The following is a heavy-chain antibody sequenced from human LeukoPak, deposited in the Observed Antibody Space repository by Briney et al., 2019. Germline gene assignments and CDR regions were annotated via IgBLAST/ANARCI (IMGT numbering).Heavy chain of an antibody. Sequence: SETLSLTCAVSGGSFSGYYRSWIPQTPGKGLEWIGEINHSGSTNYNPSLKSRVTISVDTSKNQFSLKLSSVTAADTAVYYCARGGQWLVQDYWGQGTLVTVSS. CDR3: ARGGQWLVQDY. V-gene: IGHV4-34*01. CDR2: INHSGST. D-gene: IGHD6-19*01. CDR1: GGSFSGYY. J-gene: IGHJ4*02.